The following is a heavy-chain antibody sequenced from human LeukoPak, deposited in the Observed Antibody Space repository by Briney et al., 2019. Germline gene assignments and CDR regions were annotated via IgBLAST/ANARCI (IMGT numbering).Heavy chain of an antibody. D-gene: IGHD6-6*01. CDR3: ARDRAARHLDY. V-gene: IGHV3-33*01. J-gene: IGHJ4*02. CDR1: GFTSSNHG. Sequence: PGGSLRLSCAASGFTSSNHGMHWVRQAPGKGLEWVAVIWYDGSNKYYADSVKGRFTISRDNSKNTVYLQMNSLRAEDTAVYYCARDRAARHLDYWGQGTLVTVSS. CDR2: IWYDGSNK.